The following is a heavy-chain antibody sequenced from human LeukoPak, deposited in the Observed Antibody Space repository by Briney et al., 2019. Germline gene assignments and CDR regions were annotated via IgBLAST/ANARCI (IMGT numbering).Heavy chain of an antibody. CDR1: GGSISSYY. D-gene: IGHD5-24*01. CDR2: IYYSGST. V-gene: IGHV4-59*01. J-gene: IGHJ4*02. Sequence: SETLSLTCTVSGGSISSYYWSWIQQPPGKGLEWIGYIYYSGSTNYNPSLKSRVTMSVDTSKTQFSLKLTSVTAAETAVYYCAGSRDGYSDYWGQGTLVTVSS. CDR3: AGSRDGYSDY.